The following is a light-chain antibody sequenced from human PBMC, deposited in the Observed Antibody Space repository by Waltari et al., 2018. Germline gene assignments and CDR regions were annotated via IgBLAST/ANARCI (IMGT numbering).Light chain of an antibody. V-gene: IGLV1-40*01. J-gene: IGLJ2*01. CDR2: GVN. Sequence: QSVLTQPPSVSGAPGQRVTISCSGSGSNIGAGYDVHWYRQLPGKAPTLLIYGVNPRPPGGSARFSGSQLDTSASLAIAGLQADDEADYYCQSYDTTLSVVFGGGTKLTVL. CDR3: QSYDTTLSVV. CDR1: GSNIGAGYD.